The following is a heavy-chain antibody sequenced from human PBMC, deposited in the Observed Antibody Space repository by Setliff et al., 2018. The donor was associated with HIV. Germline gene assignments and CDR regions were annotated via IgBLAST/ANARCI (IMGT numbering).Heavy chain of an antibody. CDR2: ISPSSTII. V-gene: IGHV3-48*04. Sequence: LRLSCGASGFSFSCYSMNWVRQAPGKGLEWVSYISPSSTIIYYPDSVKGRFTTSRDNSQSTVSLQMNSLRAEDTAMYYCVKKSPYCNIGRCPPDAFDNWGQGTMVTVSS. J-gene: IGHJ3*02. D-gene: IGHD2-15*01. CDR1: GFSFSCYS. CDR3: VKKSPYCNIGRCPPDAFDN.